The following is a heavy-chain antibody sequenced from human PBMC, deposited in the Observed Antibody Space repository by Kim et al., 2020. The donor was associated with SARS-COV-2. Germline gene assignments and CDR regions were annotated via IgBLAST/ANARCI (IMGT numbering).Heavy chain of an antibody. J-gene: IGHJ4*02. CDR1: GFTFSSYG. CDR2: IWYDGSNK. V-gene: IGHV3-33*01. Sequence: GGSLRLSCAASGFTFSSYGMHWVRQAPGKGLEWVAVIWYDGSNKYYADSVKGRFTISRDNSKNTLYLQMNSLRAEDTAVYYCARDPYYDYVWGSYRLGYFDYWGQGTLVTVSS. CDR3: ARDPYYDYVWGSYRLGYFDY. D-gene: IGHD3-16*02.